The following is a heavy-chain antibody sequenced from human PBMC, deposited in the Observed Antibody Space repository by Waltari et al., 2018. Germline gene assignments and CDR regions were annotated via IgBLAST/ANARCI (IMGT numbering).Heavy chain of an antibody. Sequence: EVQLVQSGAEVKKPGATVEISCKVSGYTFTDYYMHWVQQAPGKGLEWMGLVEPEDGETIYAEKFQGRVTITADTSTDTAYMERSSLRAEETAVYYCATGDSSPMFDYWGQGTLVTVSS. CDR1: GYTFTDYY. J-gene: IGHJ4*02. V-gene: IGHV1-69-2*01. D-gene: IGHD6-13*01. CDR3: ATGDSSPMFDY. CDR2: VEPEDGET.